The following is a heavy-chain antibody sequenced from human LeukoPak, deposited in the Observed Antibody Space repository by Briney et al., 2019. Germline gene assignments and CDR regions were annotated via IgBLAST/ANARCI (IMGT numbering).Heavy chain of an antibody. D-gene: IGHD5-18*01. V-gene: IGHV3-7*01. J-gene: IGHJ3*02. CDR3: ARDRYSYGGDDTVNI. CDR2: IKQDGSEK. CDR1: GFTFSNYW. Sequence: GGSLRLSCAASGFTFSNYWMSWVRQAPGKGLEWVANIKQDGSEKNYVDSVKGRFIISRDNAKNSLYLQMNSLRAEDTAVYYCARDRYSYGGDDTVNIWGQGTMVTVSS.